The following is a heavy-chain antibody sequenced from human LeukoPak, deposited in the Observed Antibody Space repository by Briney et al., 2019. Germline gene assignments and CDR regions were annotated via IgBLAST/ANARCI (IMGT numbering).Heavy chain of an antibody. V-gene: IGHV4-59*08. CDR1: GGSTRSYY. Sequence: SETLSLTCTVSGGSTRSYYWSWVRQPPGKGLEWIGYIFYTGSTNYDPSLRSRVTISVDTSKNHFSLKLRSVTAADTAVYYCARHSGHDFGPKNAFDIWGQGTMVTVSS. D-gene: IGHD5-12*01. J-gene: IGHJ3*02. CDR2: IFYTGST. CDR3: ARHSGHDFGPKNAFDI.